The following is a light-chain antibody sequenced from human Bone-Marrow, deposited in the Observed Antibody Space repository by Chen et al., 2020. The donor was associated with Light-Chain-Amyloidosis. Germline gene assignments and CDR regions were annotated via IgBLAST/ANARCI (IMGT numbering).Light chain of an antibody. CDR2: DDS. CDR3: QVWDRSSDRPV. V-gene: IGLV3-21*02. J-gene: IGLJ3*02. CDR1: NIGSTS. Sequence: SYVLTQPYSVSVAPGQTAKIACGENNIGSTSVHWYQQTPGQAPLLVVYDDSDRPSGIPERLSGSNSGKTATLTISRVEAGDEADYYCQVWDRSSDRPVFGGGTKLTVL.